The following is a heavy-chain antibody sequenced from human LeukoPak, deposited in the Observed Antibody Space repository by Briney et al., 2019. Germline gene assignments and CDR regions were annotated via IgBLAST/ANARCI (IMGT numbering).Heavy chain of an antibody. CDR2: IYPGDSDT. D-gene: IGHD6-19*01. CDR1: GYSFTTYW. CDR3: VRLLAVAGNGGFDY. J-gene: IGHJ4*02. V-gene: IGHV5-51*01. Sequence: NRGESLKISCQGSGYSFTTYWIGWVRQMPGKGLEWMGIIYPGDSDTRYSPSFQGQVTISDDKSISTAYLQWSSLKASDTAMYYCVRLLAVAGNGGFDYWGRGTLVTVSS.